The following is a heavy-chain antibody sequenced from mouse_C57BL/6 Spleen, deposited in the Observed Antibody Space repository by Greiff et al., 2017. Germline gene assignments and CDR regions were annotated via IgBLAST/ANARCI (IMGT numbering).Heavy chain of an antibody. CDR2: IHPNSGST. D-gene: IGHD3-2*02. V-gene: IGHV1-64*01. CDR3: TRLDSSGYGY. J-gene: IGHJ2*01. Sequence: LQPGAELVKPGASVKLSCKASGYTFTSYWMHWVKQRPGQGLEWIGMIHPNSGSTNYNEKFKSKATLTVDKSSSTAYMQLSSLTSEDSAVYYCTRLDSSGYGYWGQGTTLTVSS. CDR1: GYTFTSYW.